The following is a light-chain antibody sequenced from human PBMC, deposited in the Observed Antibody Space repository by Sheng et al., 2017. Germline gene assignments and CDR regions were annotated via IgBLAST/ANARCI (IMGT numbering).Light chain of an antibody. CDR2: AAS. J-gene: IGKJ3*01. CDR3: QQTYSVPFT. V-gene: IGKV1-39*01. Sequence: DIQMTQSPSSLSASVGDKVTITCRASQTISSYLNWFQQTPGNAPHLLLYAASTLQDGVPXRFSGSGSGTDFTLTISSLQPEDFATYYCQQTYSVPFTFGPGTKVDFK. CDR1: QTISSY.